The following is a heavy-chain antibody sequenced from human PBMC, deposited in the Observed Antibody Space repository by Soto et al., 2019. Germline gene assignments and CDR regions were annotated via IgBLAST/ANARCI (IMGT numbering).Heavy chain of an antibody. V-gene: IGHV1-46*03. Sequence: QVQLVQSGAEVKKPGASVRVSCKASGYTFTSHSIYWVRQAPGEGLEWMGLINPRDYSTRYPRKFQGRVTITRDTSTSTVYMELSSLRFEDTAVYYCARRSMYGDYDSWGQGTLVTVSS. CDR1: GYTFTSHS. CDR3: ARRSMYGDYDS. CDR2: INPRDYST. D-gene: IGHD4-17*01. J-gene: IGHJ5*01.